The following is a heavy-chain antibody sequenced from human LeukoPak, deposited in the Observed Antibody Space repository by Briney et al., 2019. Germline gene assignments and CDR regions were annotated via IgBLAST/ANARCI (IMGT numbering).Heavy chain of an antibody. CDR3: ARTGLRYFDWLSWTNWFDP. CDR2: INHSGST. J-gene: IGHJ5*02. Sequence: PSETLSLTCAVYGGSFSGYYWSWIRQPPGKGLEWIGEINHSGSTNYNPSLKSRVTISVDTSKNQFSLKLSSVTAADTAVYYCARTGLRYFDWLSWTNWFDPWGQGTLVTVSS. D-gene: IGHD3-9*01. CDR1: GGSFSGYY. V-gene: IGHV4-34*01.